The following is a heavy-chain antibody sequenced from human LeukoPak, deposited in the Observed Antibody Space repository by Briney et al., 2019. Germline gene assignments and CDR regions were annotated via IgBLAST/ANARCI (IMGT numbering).Heavy chain of an antibody. Sequence: GGSLRLSCAASGFTFNSYGMHWVRQAPGKGLEWVAVISYDGSNKYYADSVKGRFTISRDNSKNTLYLQMNSLRAEDTAVYYCAKDPPGRAAAGYYYYYYGMDVWGQGTTVTVSS. CDR2: ISYDGSNK. D-gene: IGHD6-13*01. CDR1: GFTFNSYG. CDR3: AKDPPGRAAAGYYYYYYGMDV. J-gene: IGHJ6*02. V-gene: IGHV3-30*18.